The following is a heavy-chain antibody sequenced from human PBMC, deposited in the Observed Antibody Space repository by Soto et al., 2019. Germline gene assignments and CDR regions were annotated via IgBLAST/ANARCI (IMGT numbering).Heavy chain of an antibody. CDR1: ELNVITKD. V-gene: IGHV3-66*01. CDR2: IYSGGST. CDR3: ARDPWAADY. J-gene: IGHJ4*02. D-gene: IGHD3-16*01. Sequence: PGGSNRVSSAAAELNVITKDRSWVRQAPGKGLEWVSVIYSGGSTFYADSVRGRFTISRDNSKNTVNLQMNSLRAEDTAVYYCARDPWAADYWGQGTLVTVSS.